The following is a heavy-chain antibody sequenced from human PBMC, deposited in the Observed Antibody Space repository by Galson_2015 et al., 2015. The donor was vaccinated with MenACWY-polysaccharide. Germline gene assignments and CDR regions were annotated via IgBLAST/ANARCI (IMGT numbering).Heavy chain of an antibody. Sequence: SLRLSCAASGFPFNRFAMGWVRQAPGRGLEWVSGSGSGGDLYYADSVKGRFTVSRDNSKNTLYLQMNNLRAEDAAVYYCAKVGPRSSWTMGLDYWGQGTLVTVSS. CDR2: SGSGGDL. D-gene: IGHD6-13*01. CDR1: GFPFNRFA. J-gene: IGHJ4*02. CDR3: AKVGPRSSWTMGLDY. V-gene: IGHV3-23*01.